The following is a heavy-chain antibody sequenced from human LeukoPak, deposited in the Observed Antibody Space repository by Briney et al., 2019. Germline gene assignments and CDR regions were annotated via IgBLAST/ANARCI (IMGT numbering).Heavy chain of an antibody. Sequence: GESLKISCKGSGYSFTSYWISWVRQVPGKGLEWMGRIDPSDSYTNYNPSFQGHVTISADKSITTAYLQWSSLKASDTAMYYCARHIVAAGTGLLGGIDYWGQGTLVTVSS. J-gene: IGHJ4*02. V-gene: IGHV5-10-1*01. CDR1: GYSFTSYW. CDR3: ARHIVAAGTGLLGGIDY. D-gene: IGHD6-13*01. CDR2: IDPSDSYT.